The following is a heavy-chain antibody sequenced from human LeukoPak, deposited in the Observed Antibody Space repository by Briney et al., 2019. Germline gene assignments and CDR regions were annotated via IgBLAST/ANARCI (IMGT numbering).Heavy chain of an antibody. V-gene: IGHV3-30*02. Sequence: GGSLRLSCAASGLSFRTHGMHWVRQAPGKGLEWVAFIRYDGVNKFYGDSVKGRFTISRDNSKNTLYLEMNSLRPEDTAVYYCAKHGTAMVATGRGLVNWGQGTLVTVSS. CDR2: IRYDGVNK. CDR3: AKHGTAMVATGRGLVN. J-gene: IGHJ4*02. D-gene: IGHD5-18*01. CDR1: GLSFRTHG.